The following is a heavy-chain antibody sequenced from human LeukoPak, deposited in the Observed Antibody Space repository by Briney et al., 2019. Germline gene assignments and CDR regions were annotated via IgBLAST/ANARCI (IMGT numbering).Heavy chain of an antibody. Sequence: VKVSCKASGYTFTSYYMHWVRQASGQGLEWMGIINPSGGSTSYAQKFQGRVTMTRDMSTSTVYMELSSLRSEDTAVYYCARESGNGDYFDYWGQGTLVTVSS. J-gene: IGHJ4*02. V-gene: IGHV1-46*01. CDR3: ARESGNGDYFDY. D-gene: IGHD1-26*01. CDR1: GYTFTSYY. CDR2: INPSGGST.